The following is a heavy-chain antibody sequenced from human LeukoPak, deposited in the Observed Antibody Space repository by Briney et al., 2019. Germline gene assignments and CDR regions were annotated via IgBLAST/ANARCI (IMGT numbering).Heavy chain of an antibody. CDR1: GFTFSNYA. J-gene: IGHJ6*04. CDR3: AKLPSGSEGYWTYNAMDV. CDR2: ISGNGRTT. D-gene: IGHD3-10*01. Sequence: PGGSLRLSCAASGFTFSNYAMTWVRQGPRKGLEWVAAISGNGRTTYYADSVKGRFTISRDNSKNTLYLQMNSLRAEDTAVYDCAKLPSGSEGYWTYNAMDVWGKGTTVTVSS. V-gene: IGHV3-23*01.